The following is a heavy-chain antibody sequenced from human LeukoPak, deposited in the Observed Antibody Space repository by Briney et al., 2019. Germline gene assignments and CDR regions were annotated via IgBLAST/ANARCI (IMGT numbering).Heavy chain of an antibody. J-gene: IGHJ5*02. CDR2: IYPDDSDT. CDR1: GYSFNNYW. CDR3: ARLGGYSRSFDP. D-gene: IGHD6-13*01. Sequence: GESLKISCKGSGYSFNNYWVGWVRQMPGKGLGWMGIIYPDDSDTRCSPSFQGQVTISVDKSIRTAYLEWSSLKAPDTAIYFCARLGGYSRSFDPWGQGTLVTVSS. V-gene: IGHV5-51*01.